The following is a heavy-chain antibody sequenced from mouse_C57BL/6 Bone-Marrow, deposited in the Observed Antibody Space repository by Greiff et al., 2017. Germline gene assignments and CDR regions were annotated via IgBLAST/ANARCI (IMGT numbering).Heavy chain of an antibody. CDR3: TCTGFAY. CDR1: GFNIKDDY. J-gene: IGHJ3*01. CDR2: IDPENGDT. D-gene: IGHD1-1*01. V-gene: IGHV14-4*01. Sequence: VQLKESGAELVRPGASVKLSCTASGFNIKDDYMHWVKQRPEQGLEWIGWIDPENGDTEYASKFQGKATITADTSSNTAYLQLSSLTSEDTAVYYCTCTGFAYWGQGTLVTVSA.